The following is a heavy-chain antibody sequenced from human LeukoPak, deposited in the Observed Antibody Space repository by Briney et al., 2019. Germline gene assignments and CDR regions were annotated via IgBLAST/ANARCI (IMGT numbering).Heavy chain of an antibody. CDR1: GGTFSSYA. V-gene: IGHV1-69*01. Sequence: SVKVSCKASGGTFSSYAISWVRQAPGQGLEWMGGIIPIFGTANYAQKFQGRVTITADESTSTAYMELSNLRSEDTAVYYCAEQYSSSSYAFDIWGQGTMVTVSS. D-gene: IGHD6-6*01. CDR2: IIPIFGTA. J-gene: IGHJ3*02. CDR3: AEQYSSSSYAFDI.